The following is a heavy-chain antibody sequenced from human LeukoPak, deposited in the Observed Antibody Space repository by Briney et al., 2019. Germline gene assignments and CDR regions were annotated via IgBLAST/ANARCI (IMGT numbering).Heavy chain of an antibody. Sequence: SVKVSCKASGGTFSSYAISWVRQAPGQGLEWMGRIIPIFGTANSAQKFQGRLTITTDESTSTAYMELSSLRSEDTAVYYCARAYDSSGYLWGQGTMVTVSS. CDR2: IIPIFGTA. D-gene: IGHD3-22*01. V-gene: IGHV1-69*05. J-gene: IGHJ3*01. CDR3: ARAYDSSGYL. CDR1: GGTFSSYA.